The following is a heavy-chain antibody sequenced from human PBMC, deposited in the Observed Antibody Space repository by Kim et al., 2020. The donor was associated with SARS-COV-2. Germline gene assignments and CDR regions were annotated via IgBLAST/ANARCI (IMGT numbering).Heavy chain of an antibody. V-gene: IGHV4-34*01. CDR1: GGSFSGYY. Sequence: SETLSLTCAVYGGSFSGYYWSWIRQPPGKGLEWIGEINHSGSTNYNPSLKSRVTISVDTSKNQSSLKLSSVTAADTAVYYCARGRTYYYDSSGYYYPGKGWFYPWGQGTLVTVSS. CDR3: ARGRTYYYDSSGYYYPGKGWFYP. D-gene: IGHD3-22*01. CDR2: INHSGST. J-gene: IGHJ5*02.